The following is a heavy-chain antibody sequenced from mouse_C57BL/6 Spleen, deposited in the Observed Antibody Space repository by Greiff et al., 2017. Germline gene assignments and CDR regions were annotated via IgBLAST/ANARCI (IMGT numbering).Heavy chain of an antibody. V-gene: IGHV1-66*01. Sequence: QVQLKESGPELVKPGASVKISCKASGYSFTSYYIHWVKQRPGQGLVWIGWLYPGSGNTKYNEKFKGKATLTADTSSSTAYMQRSSLPAEDSAVYYCARNYGSTLYDYWGQGTTLTVSA. D-gene: IGHD1-1*01. CDR1: GYSFTSYY. J-gene: IGHJ2*01. CDR3: ARNYGSTLYDY. CDR2: LYPGSGNT.